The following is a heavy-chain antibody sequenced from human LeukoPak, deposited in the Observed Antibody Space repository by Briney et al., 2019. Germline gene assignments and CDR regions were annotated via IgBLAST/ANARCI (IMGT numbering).Heavy chain of an antibody. J-gene: IGHJ6*03. D-gene: IGHD3-9*01. CDR3: ARVLRYFDWLPGHMDV. CDR1: GFTFSSYW. CDR2: IKQDGSEK. Sequence: GGSLRLSCAASGFTFSSYWMGWVRQAPGKGLEWVANIKQDGSEKYYVDSVKGRFTISRDNAKNSLYLQMNSLRAEDTAVYYCARVLRYFDWLPGHMDVWGKGTTVTVSS. V-gene: IGHV3-7*04.